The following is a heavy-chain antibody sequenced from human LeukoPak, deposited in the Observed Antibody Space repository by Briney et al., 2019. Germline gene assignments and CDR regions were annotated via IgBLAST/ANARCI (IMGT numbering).Heavy chain of an antibody. CDR1: GGTLSSYA. CDR3: ASRMVRGVIGVDY. V-gene: IGHV1-69*04. Sequence: SVKVSCKASGGTLSSYAISWVRQAPGQGLEWMGRIIPILGIANYAQKFQGRVTITADKSTSTAYMELSSLRSEDTAVYYCASRMVRGVIGVDYWGQGTLVTVSS. CDR2: IIPILGIA. J-gene: IGHJ4*02. D-gene: IGHD3-10*01.